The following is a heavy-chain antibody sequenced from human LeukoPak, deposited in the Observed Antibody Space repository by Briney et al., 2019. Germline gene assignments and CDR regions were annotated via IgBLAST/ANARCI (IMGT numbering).Heavy chain of an antibody. CDR2: ISSSSGSTI. J-gene: IGHJ4*02. Sequence: TGGPLRLSCAASGFMFSRYEMNWVRQAPGKGLEWVSFISSSSGSTIYYADSVKGRFTISRDNAKNSLYLQMISLRDEDTAVYYCARDRVPQLTADYWGQGTLVTVSS. CDR3: ARDRVPQLTADY. CDR1: GFMFSRYE. D-gene: IGHD7-27*01. V-gene: IGHV3-48*03.